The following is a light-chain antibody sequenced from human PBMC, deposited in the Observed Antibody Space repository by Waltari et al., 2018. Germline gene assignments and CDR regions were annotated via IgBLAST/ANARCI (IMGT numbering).Light chain of an antibody. CDR2: DVT. J-gene: IGLJ3*02. CDR1: SSDVGGYNY. Sequence: QSALTQPPSASGSPGQSVTISCTGTSSDVGGYNYVSWYQQHPGKAPKVMIYDVTKRPSGGPDRFSASKAGKTASMTVSGLQADDEADYYGSSYAGSNNFRVFGGGTQLTVL. V-gene: IGLV2-8*01. CDR3: SSYAGSNNFRV.